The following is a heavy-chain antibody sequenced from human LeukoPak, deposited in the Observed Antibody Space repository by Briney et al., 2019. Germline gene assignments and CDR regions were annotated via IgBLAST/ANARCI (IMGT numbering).Heavy chain of an antibody. CDR1: GFTFSSYW. D-gene: IGHD5-18*01. CDR2: IKQDGSEK. J-gene: IGHJ6*03. Sequence: GGSLRLSCAASGFTFSSYWMSWVRQAPGKGLEWVANIKQDGSEKYYVDSVKGRFTISRDNAKNSLYLQMNSLRAEDTAVYYCAREGGGYSYGYCYYYYYMDVWGKGTTVTVSS. CDR3: AREGGGYSYGYCYYYYYMDV. V-gene: IGHV3-7*01.